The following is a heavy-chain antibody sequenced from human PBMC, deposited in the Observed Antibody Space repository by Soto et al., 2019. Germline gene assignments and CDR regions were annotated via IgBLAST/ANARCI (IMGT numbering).Heavy chain of an antibody. CDR1: GYTFSDYY. V-gene: IGHV3-11*01. CDR3: ASHYDLWSGYLSPVDY. Sequence: GGSLRLSCAASGYTFSDYYLSWIRQAPGKGLEWISYIDTSSTKIYYADSVKGRFTISRDNGKNSLFLEMNSLRVEDTAVYFCASHYDLWSGYLSPVDYWGQGALVTVSS. J-gene: IGHJ4*02. CDR2: IDTSSTKI. D-gene: IGHD3-3*01.